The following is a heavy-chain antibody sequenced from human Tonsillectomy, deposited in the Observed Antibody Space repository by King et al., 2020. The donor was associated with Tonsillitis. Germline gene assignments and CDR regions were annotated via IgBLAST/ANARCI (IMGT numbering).Heavy chain of an antibody. D-gene: IGHD5-12*01. CDR1: GFSINNGYY. V-gene: IGHV4-38-2*02. Sequence: QLQESGPGLVKPSETLSLTCTVSGFSINNGYYWGWLRQPPGKGLEWIGNIYHSGTTYYNPSLESRVTISVETSKNQFSLNLSSVTAADTAMYYCARTYSAYDAYDAFDIWDQGTMVTVSS. CDR2: IYHSGTT. J-gene: IGHJ3*02. CDR3: ARTYSAYDAYDAFDI.